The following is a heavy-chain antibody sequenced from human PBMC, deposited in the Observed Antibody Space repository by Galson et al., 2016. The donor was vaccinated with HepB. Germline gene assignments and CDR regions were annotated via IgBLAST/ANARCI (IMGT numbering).Heavy chain of an antibody. J-gene: IGHJ2*01. V-gene: IGHV4-31*03. Sequence: TLSLTCTVSGDSISGGGFYWSWIRQHPGKGLEYIGSISYSGSTYYNPSLKSRVTISVDTSKNQFSLKLTSVTAAGTAVYYCAREGTDFYGSGNYYRRGFFDLWGRGTLLTVSS. D-gene: IGHD3-10*01. CDR1: GDSISGGGFY. CDR3: AREGTDFYGSGNYYRRGFFDL. CDR2: ISYSGST.